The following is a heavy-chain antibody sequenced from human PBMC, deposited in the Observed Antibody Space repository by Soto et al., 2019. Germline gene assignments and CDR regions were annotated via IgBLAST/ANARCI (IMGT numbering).Heavy chain of an antibody. CDR2: IIPIFGTA. CDR1: GGTFSSYA. J-gene: IGHJ6*02. D-gene: IGHD3-10*01. V-gene: IGHV1-69*01. Sequence: QVQLVQSGAEVKKPGSSVKVSCKASGGTFSSYAISWVRQAPGQGLEWMGGIIPIFGTANYAQKFQGRVTITADESTSTAYMELSSLRSEDTAVYYCAGMVRGVIGYYYYGMDVWGQGTTVTVSS. CDR3: AGMVRGVIGYYYYGMDV.